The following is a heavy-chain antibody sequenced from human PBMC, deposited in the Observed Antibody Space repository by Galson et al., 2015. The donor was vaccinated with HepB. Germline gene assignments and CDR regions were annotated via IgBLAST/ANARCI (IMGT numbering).Heavy chain of an antibody. CDR3: ARRDLATGIGDYWYFDL. CDR1: GFTFSDYY. D-gene: IGHD3-10*01. Sequence: SLRLSCAASGFTFSDYYMSWIRQAPGKGLEWVSDISSSSSYTNYADSVKGRFTISRDNAKNSLYLQMNSLRAEDTAVYYCARRDLATGIGDYWYFDLWGRGTLVTVSS. J-gene: IGHJ2*01. V-gene: IGHV3-11*06. CDR2: ISSSSSYT.